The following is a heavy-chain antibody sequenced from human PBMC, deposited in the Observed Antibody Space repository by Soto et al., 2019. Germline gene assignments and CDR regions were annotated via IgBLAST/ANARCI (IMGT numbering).Heavy chain of an antibody. CDR2: MYFGGSF. J-gene: IGHJ5*02. CDR3: ARSYYDSTGFAVDP. D-gene: IGHD3-22*01. CDR1: GGSISSGDYY. V-gene: IGHV4-61*08. Sequence: PSATLSLTCTVSGGSISSGDYYWSWIRQHPGKGLEWIGFMYFGGSFNYNPSLTSRATISVETSKNQFSMKLTSVTASDTAVYYCARSYYDSTGFAVDPWGQGTLVTVSS.